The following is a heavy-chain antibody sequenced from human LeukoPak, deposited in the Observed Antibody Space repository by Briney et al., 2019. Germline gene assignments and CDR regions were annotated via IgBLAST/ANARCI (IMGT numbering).Heavy chain of an antibody. J-gene: IGHJ6*03. CDR2: IYTSGST. Sequence: PSETLSLTCTVSGDSISSGSYSSSWIRQPAGKGLEWIGRIYTSGSTNYNPSLKSRVTISVDTSKNQFSLKLSSVTAADTAVYYCAREWPVYYYYYYMDVWGKGTTVTVSS. CDR1: GDSISSGSYS. V-gene: IGHV4-61*02. CDR3: AREWPVYYYYYYMDV. D-gene: IGHD6-19*01.